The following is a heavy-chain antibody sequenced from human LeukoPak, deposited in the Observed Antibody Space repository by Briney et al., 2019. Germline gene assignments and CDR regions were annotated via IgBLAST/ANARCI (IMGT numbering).Heavy chain of an antibody. CDR2: IYYSGST. V-gene: IGHV4-59*01. D-gene: IGHD4-17*01. Sequence: SETLSLTCTVSGGSISRYYWSWIRQPPGKGLEWIGYIYYSGSTNYNPSLKSRVIISVDTSKNQFSLKLSSVTAADTAVYYCAGETTVTTHAFDIWGQGTMVTVSS. J-gene: IGHJ3*02. CDR1: GGSISRYY. CDR3: AGETTVTTHAFDI.